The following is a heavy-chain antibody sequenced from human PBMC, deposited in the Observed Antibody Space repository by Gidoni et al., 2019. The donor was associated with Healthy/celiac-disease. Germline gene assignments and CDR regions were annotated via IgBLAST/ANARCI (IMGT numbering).Heavy chain of an antibody. CDR2: CYSGGST. V-gene: IGHV3-66*01. J-gene: IGHJ4*02. D-gene: IGHD5-12*01. CDR3: ARDSVEMATIVPFDY. Sequence: EVQLVESGGGLVQPGGSLRLSSAASGFTVRSNYMSWVRQAPGKGLEWVSVCYSGGSTYYAYAFQGRFTISRDNSKNTLYLQRNSRRAEDTAVYYCARDSVEMATIVPFDYLVQGTLVTVSS. CDR1: GFTVRSNY.